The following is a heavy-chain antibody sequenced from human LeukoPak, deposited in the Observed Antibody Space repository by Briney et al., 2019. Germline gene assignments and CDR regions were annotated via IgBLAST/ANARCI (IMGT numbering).Heavy chain of an antibody. CDR1: GYSFTSYW. CDR3: ATASPTSYCGGDCYRDY. CDR2: IYPGDSDT. V-gene: IGHV5-51*01. J-gene: IGHJ4*02. Sequence: GESLQISCKGSGYSFTSYWIGWVRPMPGKGLEWIGIIYPGDSDTRYSPSFQGQVTISADKSISTAYLQWSSLKASDTAMYYCATASPTSYCGGDCYRDYWGQGTLVTVSS. D-gene: IGHD2-21*02.